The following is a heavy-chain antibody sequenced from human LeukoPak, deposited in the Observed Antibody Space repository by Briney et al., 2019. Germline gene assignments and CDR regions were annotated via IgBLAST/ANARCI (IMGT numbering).Heavy chain of an antibody. CDR3: ARELTGLLDAFDI. Sequence: SETLSLTCAVYGGSFSGYYWSWIRQPPGKGLEWIGEINHSGSTNYNPSLKSRVTISVDTSKNQFSLKLSSVTAADTAVYYCARELTGLLDAFDIWGQGTMVTVSS. D-gene: IGHD1-20*01. CDR2: INHSGST. J-gene: IGHJ3*02. CDR1: GGSFSGYY. V-gene: IGHV4-34*01.